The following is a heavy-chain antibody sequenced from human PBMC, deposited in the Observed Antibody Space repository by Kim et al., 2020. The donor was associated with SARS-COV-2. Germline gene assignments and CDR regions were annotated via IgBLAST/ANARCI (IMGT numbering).Heavy chain of an antibody. J-gene: IGHJ4*02. CDR3: AKAGGSSGIDY. D-gene: IGHD3-22*01. CDR1: GFTFSSYG. Sequence: GGSLRLSCAASGFTFSSYGMHWVRQAPGKGLEWVAVISYDGSNKYYADSVKGRFTISRDNSKNTLYLQMNSLRAEDTAVYYCAKAGGSSGIDYWGQGTLVTVSS. V-gene: IGHV3-30*18. CDR2: ISYDGSNK.